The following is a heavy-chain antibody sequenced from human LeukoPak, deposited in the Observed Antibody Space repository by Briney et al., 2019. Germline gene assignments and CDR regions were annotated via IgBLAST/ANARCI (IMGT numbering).Heavy chain of an antibody. D-gene: IGHD2-2*01. CDR3: ARQAPTGFVVVPAAMVY. J-gene: IGHJ4*02. CDR2: IYYSGST. Sequence: PSETLSLTCTVSGGSISSSSYYWGWIRQPPGKGLEWIGSIYYSGSTYYNPSLKSRVTISVDTSKNQFSLKLSSVTAADTAVYYCARQAPTGFVVVPAAMVYWGQGTLVTVSS. V-gene: IGHV4-39*01. CDR1: GGSISSSSYY.